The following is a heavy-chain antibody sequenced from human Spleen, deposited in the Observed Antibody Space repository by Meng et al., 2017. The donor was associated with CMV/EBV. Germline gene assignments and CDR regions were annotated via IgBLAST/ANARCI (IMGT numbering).Heavy chain of an antibody. CDR2: IYPGDSDT. CDR3: ARHVPYYYDSSGPKSLLDI. J-gene: IGHJ3*02. V-gene: IGHV5-51*01. CDR1: GYSFTSYW. Sequence: GESLKISCKGSGYSFTSYWIGWVRQMPGKGLEWMGIIYPGDSDTRYSPSFQGQVTISADKSISTAYLQWSSLKASDTAMYYCARHVPYYYDSSGPKSLLDIWGQGTMVTVSS. D-gene: IGHD3-22*01.